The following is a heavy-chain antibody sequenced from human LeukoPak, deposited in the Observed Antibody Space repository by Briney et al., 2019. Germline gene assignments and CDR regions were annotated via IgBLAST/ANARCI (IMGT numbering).Heavy chain of an antibody. CDR1: GYTFTSYD. V-gene: IGHV1-8*01. CDR2: MNPNSGNT. CDR3: ARAPTVAYYYYYGMDV. J-gene: IGHJ6*02. Sequence: GASAKVSCKASGYTFTSYDINWVRQATGQGLEWMGWMNPNSGNTGYAQKFQGRVTMTRNTSISTAYMELSSLRSEDTAVYYCARAPTVAYYYYYGMDVWGQGTTVTVSS. D-gene: IGHD4-23*01.